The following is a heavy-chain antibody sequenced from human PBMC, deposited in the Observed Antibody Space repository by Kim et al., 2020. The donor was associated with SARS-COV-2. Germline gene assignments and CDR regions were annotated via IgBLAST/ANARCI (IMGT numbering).Heavy chain of an antibody. V-gene: IGHV3-7*01. J-gene: IGHJ5*02. CDR1: GFTFSNYW. CDR3: ARDRTMPHGGPDS. D-gene: IGHD2-2*01. Sequence: GGSLRLSCAASGFTFSNYWISWVRQAPGKGLEWVANIKQGGSETNYVDSVRGRFTISRDDADNSLYLQMHILRAEDTAVYYCARDRTMPHGGPDSWGQGTLIPVSS. CDR2: IKQGGSET.